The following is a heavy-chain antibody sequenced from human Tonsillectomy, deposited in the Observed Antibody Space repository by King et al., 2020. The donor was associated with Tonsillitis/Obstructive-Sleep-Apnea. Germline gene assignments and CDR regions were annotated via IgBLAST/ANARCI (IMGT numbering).Heavy chain of an antibody. V-gene: IGHV1-2*06. J-gene: IGHJ4*02. CDR1: GYTFTGYY. CDR3: ARAEGYDYIWGSYRLFDY. CDR2: INPNSGGT. Sequence: VQLVESGAEVKKPGASVKVSCKASGYTFTGYYMHWVRQAPGQGLEWMGRINPNSGGTNYAQKFQGRVTMTRDTSISPAYMELRRLGSDDTAVYYCARAEGYDYIWGSYRLFDYWGQGTLVTVSS. D-gene: IGHD3-16*02.